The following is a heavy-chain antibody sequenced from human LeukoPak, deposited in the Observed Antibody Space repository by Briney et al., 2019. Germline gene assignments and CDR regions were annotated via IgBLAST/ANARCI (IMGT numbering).Heavy chain of an antibody. Sequence: GGSLRLSCAASGFTFSSYSMNWVRQAPGKGLEWVSGISPSGDIKYYVDSVKGRFTVSRDNSKNTLYLQMNSLRAEDTAVYYCAKGGVAATPEPNYFDYWGQGTLVTVSS. CDR2: ISPSGDIK. CDR3: AKGGVAATPEPNYFDY. D-gene: IGHD2-15*01. J-gene: IGHJ4*02. CDR1: GFTFSSYS. V-gene: IGHV3-23*01.